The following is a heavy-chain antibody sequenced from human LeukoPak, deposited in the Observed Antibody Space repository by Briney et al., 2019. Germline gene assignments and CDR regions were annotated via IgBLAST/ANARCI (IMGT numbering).Heavy chain of an antibody. D-gene: IGHD6-19*01. V-gene: IGHV4-59*01. CDR2: IYSGST. CDR1: SGSISSYY. J-gene: IGHJ4*02. CDR3: AREGSGWDPFDY. Sequence: SETLSLSCTVSSGSISSYYWSWIRQPPGKGLEWIGYIYSGSTNYHPSLKSRLTISVDTSKNQFSLKLSPVTAADTAVYYCAREGSGWDPFDYWGQGTLVTVSS.